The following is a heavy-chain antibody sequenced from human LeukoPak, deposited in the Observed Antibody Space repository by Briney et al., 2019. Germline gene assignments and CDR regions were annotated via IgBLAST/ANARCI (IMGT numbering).Heavy chain of an antibody. CDR1: GGTFSSYA. CDR3: ARAPIFGAHHRRFDP. D-gene: IGHD3-3*01. CDR2: IIPIFGTA. Sequence: SVTVSCTASGGTFSSYAISWVRQAPGQGLEWMGGIIPIFGTANYAQKFQGRVTITADESTSTAYMELSSLRSEDTAVYYCARAPIFGAHHRRFDPWGQGTLVTVSS. J-gene: IGHJ5*02. V-gene: IGHV1-69*13.